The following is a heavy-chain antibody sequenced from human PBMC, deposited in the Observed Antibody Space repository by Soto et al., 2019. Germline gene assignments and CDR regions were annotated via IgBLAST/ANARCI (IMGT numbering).Heavy chain of an antibody. CDR1: GFTFSSYS. Sequence: GGSLRLSCAASGFTFSSYSMNWVRLAPGKGLEWVSSIRTGGSSVYYPDSVKGRFTISRDDAKSSLYLQMDSLTAGDTAVYYCARARTNWYNDYWGQGALVTVSS. V-gene: IGHV3-21*01. CDR3: ARARTNWYNDY. CDR2: IRTGGSSV. D-gene: IGHD6-13*01. J-gene: IGHJ4*02.